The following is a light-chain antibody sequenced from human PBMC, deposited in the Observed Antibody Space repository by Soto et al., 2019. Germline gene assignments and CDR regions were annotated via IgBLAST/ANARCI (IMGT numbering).Light chain of an antibody. V-gene: IGKV3-20*01. CDR1: QSVSSNS. J-gene: IGKJ1*01. CDR2: AAS. CDR3: QPYGSSPWT. Sequence: EIVLTQSPGTLSLSPGERATISCRASQSVSSNSLAWYQQQPGQAPRLLIYAASNRASGIPDRFGGSGSGTDITLTVSRLAPEDFAVYYCQPYGSSPWTFGQVTKVEI.